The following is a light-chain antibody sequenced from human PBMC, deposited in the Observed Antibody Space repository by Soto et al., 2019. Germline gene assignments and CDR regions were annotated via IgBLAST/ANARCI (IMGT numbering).Light chain of an antibody. CDR2: GAS. CDR3: QQFDSSVT. Sequence: EIVLTQSPGSLSLSPGERATLSCRASQSVSSTFFAWNQQRPGQAPRLLMYGASSRATGIPERFSGSGSGSDFTLTISRLEPEDFAVYYCQQFDSSVTFGQGTKVDIK. V-gene: IGKV3-20*01. CDR1: QSVSSTF. J-gene: IGKJ1*01.